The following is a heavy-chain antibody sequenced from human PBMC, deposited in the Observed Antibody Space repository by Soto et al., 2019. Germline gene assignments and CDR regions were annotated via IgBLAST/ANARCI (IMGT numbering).Heavy chain of an antibody. Sequence: PGGSLRLSCAASGFTFSSYTLDWVRQAPGRGLEWVASISQSSSYIYYADSLKGRFTISRDNAQNSLYLQMTSLGAEDTAVYYCTRVVGVSGWSPYFDKWGQGALVTVSS. CDR1: GFTFSSYT. V-gene: IGHV3-21*04. CDR3: TRVVGVSGWSPYFDK. J-gene: IGHJ4*02. D-gene: IGHD6-19*01. CDR2: ISQSSSYI.